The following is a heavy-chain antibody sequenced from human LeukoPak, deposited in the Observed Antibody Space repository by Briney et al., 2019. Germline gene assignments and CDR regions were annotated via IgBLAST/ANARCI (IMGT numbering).Heavy chain of an antibody. D-gene: IGHD5-24*01. CDR3: ARADQGWLQLDY. Sequence: PSETLSLTCTVSGGSISSYYWSWIRQPPGKGLEWIGYIYYSGSTNYNPSLKSRVTISVDTSKNQFSLKLSSVTAADTAVYYCARADQGWLQLDYWGQGTLVTVSS. CDR2: IYYSGST. CDR1: GGSISSYY. J-gene: IGHJ4*02. V-gene: IGHV4-59*01.